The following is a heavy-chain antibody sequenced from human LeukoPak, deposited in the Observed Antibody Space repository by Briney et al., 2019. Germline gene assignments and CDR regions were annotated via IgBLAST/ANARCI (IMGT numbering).Heavy chain of an antibody. J-gene: IGHJ5*02. CDR3: TRGTPWFDP. V-gene: IGHV1-2*02. Sequence: GASVKVSCRASGYSFTAYYIYWIRHSPAEGFEWMGWINPNTGGTNYAGKFHGRVIMTRDTSIDTAYVELSSVTSDDTAVYYCTRGTPWFDPWGQGTLVTVSS. D-gene: IGHD4-23*01. CDR1: GYSFTAYY. CDR2: INPNTGGT.